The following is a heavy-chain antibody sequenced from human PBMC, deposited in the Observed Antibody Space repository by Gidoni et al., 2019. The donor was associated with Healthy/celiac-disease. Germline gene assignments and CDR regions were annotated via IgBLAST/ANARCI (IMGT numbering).Heavy chain of an antibody. J-gene: IGHJ4*02. D-gene: IGHD2-15*01. CDR3: ARAGGYCSGGSCRPAKGPRYYFDY. CDR2: IKQGGSEK. Sequence: EVQLVASGGCLVQPGGSLRLSCAASGSSFSSYWMCWVRQAPGKGLEWVGNIKQGGSEKYYVDSMKGRFTISRDNAKNSLYLQMNSLRAEDTAVYYCARAGGYCSGGSCRPAKGPRYYFDYWGQGTLVTVSS. CDR1: GSSFSSYW. V-gene: IGHV3-7*01.